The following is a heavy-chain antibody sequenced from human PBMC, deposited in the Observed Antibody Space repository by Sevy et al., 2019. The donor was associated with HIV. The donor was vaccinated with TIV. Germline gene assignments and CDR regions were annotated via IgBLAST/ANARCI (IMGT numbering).Heavy chain of an antibody. D-gene: IGHD3-22*01. CDR2: ISGSGGST. Sequence: GESLRLSCGVSGFTFSSYAMSWVRQAPGKGLEWVSGISGSGGSTYYADSVKGRFTISRDNSKNTLYLQMTSLRAEDTAVYYCAKEGFGYNYDSSGNLDYWGQGTLVTVSS. CDR3: AKEGFGYNYDSSGNLDY. V-gene: IGHV3-23*01. CDR1: GFTFSSYA. J-gene: IGHJ4*02.